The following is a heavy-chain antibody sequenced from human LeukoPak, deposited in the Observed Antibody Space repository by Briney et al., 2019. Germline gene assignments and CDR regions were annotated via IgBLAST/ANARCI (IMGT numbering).Heavy chain of an antibody. Sequence: SETLSLTCAVSGYSVGSAYYWVWIRQTPGKGLEWLGTISHNGNAYYNPSLKSRLTMSVETAKNQFSLNLNSVTAADTAVYFCARDPKWDSWFDPWGQGVLVTVSS. V-gene: IGHV4-38-2*02. CDR2: ISHNGNA. J-gene: IGHJ5*02. CDR3: ARDPKWDSWFDP. CDR1: GYSVGSAYY. D-gene: IGHD1-26*01.